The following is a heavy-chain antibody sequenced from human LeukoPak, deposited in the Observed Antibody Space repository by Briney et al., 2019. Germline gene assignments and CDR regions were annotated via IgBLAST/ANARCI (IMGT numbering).Heavy chain of an antibody. Sequence: GGSLRLSCAASGFTFSSYAMSWVRQAPGKGLDWVSTITGSGGSTSYADSVKGRFTISRDNFKNTLYLQMNSLRDEDTAIYYCAKGRGPAYGDFDYWGQGTLVTVSS. D-gene: IGHD4-17*01. V-gene: IGHV3-23*01. CDR1: GFTFSSYA. CDR3: AKGRGPAYGDFDY. CDR2: ITGSGGST. J-gene: IGHJ4*02.